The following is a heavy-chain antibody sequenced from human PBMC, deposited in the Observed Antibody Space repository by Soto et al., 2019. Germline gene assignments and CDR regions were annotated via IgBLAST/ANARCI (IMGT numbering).Heavy chain of an antibody. Sequence: PSETLSLTCTVSGDSVNSGNNSWRWMRQPPGKGLDWIGHIYYSGNTNYSPSLKSRITISLDTTNKQFSLNLDSVTAAATSVYFCARDFAYFVAWGQGTLVTVSS. CDR1: GDSVNSGNNS. CDR2: IYYSGNT. J-gene: IGHJ5*02. V-gene: IGHV4-61*01. CDR3: ARDFAYFVA.